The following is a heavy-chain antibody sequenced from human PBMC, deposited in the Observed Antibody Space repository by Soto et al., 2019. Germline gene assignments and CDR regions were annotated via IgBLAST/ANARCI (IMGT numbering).Heavy chain of an antibody. CDR1: GGSISSYY. Sequence: SETLSLTCTVSGGSISSYYWSWIRQPPGKGLEWIGYIYYSGSTNYNPSLKSRVTISVDTSKNQFSLKLSSVTAADTAVYYCARVKGNCGSSYYYYYGMDVWGQGTTVTVSS. CDR3: ARVKGNCGSSYYYYYGMDV. D-gene: IGHD7-27*01. J-gene: IGHJ6*02. CDR2: IYYSGST. V-gene: IGHV4-59*01.